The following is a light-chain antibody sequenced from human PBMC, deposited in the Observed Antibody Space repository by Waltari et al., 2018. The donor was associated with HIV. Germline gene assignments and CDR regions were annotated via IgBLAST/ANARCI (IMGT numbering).Light chain of an antibody. Sequence: DIVMTQSPDSLVVSLGERATINCKSSQRLLYSSNKKNDLALYQQRPGQPPKLLIFWASTRESGVPDRFSGSGSGTDFTLTISSLQAEDVAVYYCQQYYSNSLTFGPGTKVDIK. J-gene: IGKJ3*01. V-gene: IGKV4-1*01. CDR1: QRLLYSSNKKND. CDR2: WAS. CDR3: QQYYSNSLT.